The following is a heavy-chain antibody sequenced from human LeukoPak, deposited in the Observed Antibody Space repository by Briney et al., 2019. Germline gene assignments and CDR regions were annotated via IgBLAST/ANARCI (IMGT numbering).Heavy chain of an antibody. CDR3: ARGRIAVAGTGYYYYYYMDV. CDR1: GGSFSVYY. Sequence: LETLSLTCAVYGGSFSVYYWSWIPQPPGKGLEWIGDINHSGSTNYNPSLKSRVTISVDTSKNQFSLKLSSVTAADTAVYYCARGRIAVAGTGYYYYYYMDVWGKGTTVTVSS. V-gene: IGHV4-34*01. CDR2: INHSGST. J-gene: IGHJ6*03. D-gene: IGHD6-19*01.